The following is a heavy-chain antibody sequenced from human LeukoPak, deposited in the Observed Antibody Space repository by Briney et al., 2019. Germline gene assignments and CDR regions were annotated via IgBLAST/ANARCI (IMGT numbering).Heavy chain of an antibody. D-gene: IGHD1-26*01. CDR2: INPSGGST. Sequence: ASVKVSCKASGYTFTSYYMHWVRQAPGQGLEWMGIINPSGGSTSYAQKFQGRVTMTRDTSTSTVYMGLSSLRSEDTAVYYCAGGVGAKYYFDYWGQGTLVTVSS. V-gene: IGHV1-46*01. CDR1: GYTFTSYY. CDR3: AGGVGAKYYFDY. J-gene: IGHJ4*02.